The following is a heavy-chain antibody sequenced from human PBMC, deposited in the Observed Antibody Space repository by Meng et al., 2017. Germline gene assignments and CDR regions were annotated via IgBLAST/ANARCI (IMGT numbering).Heavy chain of an antibody. J-gene: IGHJ6*02. V-gene: IGHV3-30*01. CDR1: GFTFSSYA. CDR2: ISCDGSNK. Sequence: GESLKISCAASGFTFSSYAMHWVRQAPGKGLEWVAVISCDGSNKYYADAVKGRFTISRDNSKNTLYLQMNSLRAEDTAVYYCARGGYDSSCYYLYYYYYYGMDVWGQGTTVTVSS. CDR3: ARGGYDSSCYYLYYYYYYGMDV. D-gene: IGHD3-22*01.